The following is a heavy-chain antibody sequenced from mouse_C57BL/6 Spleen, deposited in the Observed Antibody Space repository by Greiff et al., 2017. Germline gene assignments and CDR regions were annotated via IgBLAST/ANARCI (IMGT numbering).Heavy chain of an antibody. CDR3: ARHYDSYYRARDY. Sequence: EVQLVESGGDLVKPGGSLKLSCAASEFTFSSYGMSWVRKTPDKRLEWVATISSGGSYTYYPDSVKGRFTISRDNAKNTLYLQMSSLKSEDTAMYYCARHYDSYYRARDYWGQGTSVTVSS. CDR2: ISSGGSYT. V-gene: IGHV5-6*01. CDR1: EFTFSSYG. J-gene: IGHJ4*01. D-gene: IGHD2-3*01.